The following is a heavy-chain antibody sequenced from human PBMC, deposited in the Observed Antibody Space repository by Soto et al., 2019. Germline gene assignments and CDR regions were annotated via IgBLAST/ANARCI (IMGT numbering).Heavy chain of an antibody. CDR1: GYTFTSYD. CDR2: MNPNSGKT. Sequence: ASVKVSCKSLGYTFTSYDINWVRQATGKGLEWMGWMNPNSGKTGYAQKFQGRVTMTRNTSISTAYMELSSLRSEDTAVYYCARVRRDNWNFWYYMDVWGKGTTVTVSS. D-gene: IGHD1-7*01. CDR3: ARVRRDNWNFWYYMDV. J-gene: IGHJ6*03. V-gene: IGHV1-8*01.